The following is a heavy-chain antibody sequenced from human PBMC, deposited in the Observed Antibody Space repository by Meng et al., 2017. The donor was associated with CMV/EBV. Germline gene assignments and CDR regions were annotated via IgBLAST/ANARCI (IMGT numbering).Heavy chain of an antibody. Sequence: SVKVSCKASGGTFSSYTISWVRQAPGQGLEWMGRIIPILGIANYAQKFQGRVTITADKSTSTAYMELSSLRSEDTAVYYCAREGICSSTSCYTYYYYGMDVWGQGTTVTVSS. D-gene: IGHD2-2*02. J-gene: IGHJ6*02. V-gene: IGHV1-69*04. CDR3: AREGICSSTSCYTYYYYGMDV. CDR2: IIPILGIA. CDR1: GGTFSSYT.